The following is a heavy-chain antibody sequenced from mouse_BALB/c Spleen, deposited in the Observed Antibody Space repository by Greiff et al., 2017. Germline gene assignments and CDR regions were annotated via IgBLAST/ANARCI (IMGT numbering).Heavy chain of an antibody. D-gene: IGHD3-2*01. CDR2: INPSNGGT. CDR1: GYTFTSYY. J-gene: IGHJ2*01. V-gene: IGHV1S81*02. CDR3: TREGDSSGYGY. Sequence: VQLQQSGAELVKPGASVKLSCKASGYTFTSYYMYWVKQRPGQGLEWIGEINPSNGGTNFNEKFKIKATLTVDKSSSTAYMQLSSLTSEDSAVYYCTREGDSSGYGYWGQGTTLTVSS.